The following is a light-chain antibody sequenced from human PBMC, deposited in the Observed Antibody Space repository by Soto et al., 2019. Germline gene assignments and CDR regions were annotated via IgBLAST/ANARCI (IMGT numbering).Light chain of an antibody. Sequence: EIVMTQSPATLSLSPGERAALSCRASQSINSELAWYQQKPGQPPRLLIYGASTRATGVPARFTGSESGSEFTLTISGLQSEEFAVSYCQQGHNWPLTFGQGTRLEI. CDR2: GAS. V-gene: IGKV3-15*01. CDR1: QSINSE. J-gene: IGKJ2*01. CDR3: QQGHNWPLT.